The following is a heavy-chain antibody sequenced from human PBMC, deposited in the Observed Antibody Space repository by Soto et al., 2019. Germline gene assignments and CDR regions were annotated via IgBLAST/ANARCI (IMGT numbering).Heavy chain of an antibody. D-gene: IGHD4-17*01. CDR3: AREDDYGYRYINYGLDV. CDR2: ISFDGTKK. CDR1: GFTFNIYA. V-gene: IGHV3-30-3*01. Sequence: ESVGGVVQPGRSLRLSCAASGFTFNIYALHWVRQAPGKGLEWVAVISFDGTKKYYSDSVKGRFTISRDNLKNTLYLQMNNLRVEDAALYFCAREDDYGYRYINYGLDVWGQGTTVTVSS. J-gene: IGHJ6*02.